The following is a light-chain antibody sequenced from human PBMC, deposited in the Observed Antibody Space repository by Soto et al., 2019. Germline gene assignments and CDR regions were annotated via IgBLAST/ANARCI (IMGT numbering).Light chain of an antibody. J-gene: IGLJ2*01. Sequence: QSVLTQPPSASGTPGQRVTISCSGSSSNIGSNIVNWYQQFPGTAPKLHIYSNNKRPSGVPDRFSGSKSGTSAPLAISGLQSEDEADYYCAAWDDSLNVVVFGGGTKLTVL. CDR3: AAWDDSLNVVV. V-gene: IGLV1-44*01. CDR2: SNN. CDR1: SSNIGSNI.